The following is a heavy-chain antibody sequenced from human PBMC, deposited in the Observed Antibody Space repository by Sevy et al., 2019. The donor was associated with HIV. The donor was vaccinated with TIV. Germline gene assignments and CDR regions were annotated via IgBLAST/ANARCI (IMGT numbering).Heavy chain of an antibody. D-gene: IGHD1-26*01. CDR2: ISAGGGST. CDR3: AKGDEYSGSYYFDY. CDR1: GFTLRDYA. V-gene: IGHV3-23*01. J-gene: IGHJ4*02. Sequence: GGSLRLSCAASGFTLRDYAMSWVRQAPGKGLEWVSGISAGGGSTHYSNSVKGRFTISRDTSKNTLYLQMNSLRAEDTALYYCAKGDEYSGSYYFDYWGQGTLVTVSS.